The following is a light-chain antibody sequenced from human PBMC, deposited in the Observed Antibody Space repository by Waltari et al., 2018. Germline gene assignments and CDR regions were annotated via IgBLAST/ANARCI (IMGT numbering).Light chain of an antibody. V-gene: IGLV10-54*04. J-gene: IGLJ1*01. CDR2: RKN. CDR3: SAWDSDLTAYV. Sequence: QAGLPQPPSVSKGLGQPATLSCTGNNNNVGNQGAAWLQQHPGQPPKVLSYRKNYRPARISGRFSAARSGNTASLTISGRQPEDEADYYCSAWDSDLTAYVFGTGTKVTVL. CDR1: NNNVGNQG.